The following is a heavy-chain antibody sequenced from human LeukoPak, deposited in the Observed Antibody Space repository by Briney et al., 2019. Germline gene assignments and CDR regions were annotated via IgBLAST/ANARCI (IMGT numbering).Heavy chain of an antibody. CDR1: GYSFTSGHY. D-gene: IGHD2-2*01. Sequence: SETLSLTCSVSGYSFTSGHYWGWIRQPPGKGLEWIANIYHTGSAHYNPSLKSRVTISVDTSTNQFSLKLSSVTAADTAVYYCARYCTSTTCILRGFDYWGQGTLVTVSS. CDR2: IYHTGSA. CDR3: ARYCTSTTCILRGFDY. V-gene: IGHV4-38-2*01. J-gene: IGHJ4*02.